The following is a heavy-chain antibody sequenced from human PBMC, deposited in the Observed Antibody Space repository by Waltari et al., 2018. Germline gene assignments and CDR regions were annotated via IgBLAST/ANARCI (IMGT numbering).Heavy chain of an antibody. J-gene: IGHJ4*02. V-gene: IGHV3-43*01. CDR2: ISWDGGST. D-gene: IGHD3-10*01. CDR3: AKGRGFRELLSVDY. CDR1: GFTFDDYT. Sequence: EVQLVESGGVVVQPGGSLRLSCAASGFTFDDYTMHWVRQAPGKGLEWVSLISWDGGSTYYADSVKGRFTISRDNSKNSLYLQMNSLRTEDTALYYCAKGRGFRELLSVDYWGQGTLVTVSS.